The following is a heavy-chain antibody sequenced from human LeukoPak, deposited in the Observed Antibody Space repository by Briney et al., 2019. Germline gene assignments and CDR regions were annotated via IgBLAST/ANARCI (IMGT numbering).Heavy chain of an antibody. D-gene: IGHD3-16*02. CDR1: GFTFSSYG. CDR2: IWYDGSNK. Sequence: GGSLRLSCAASGFTFSSYGMHWVRQAPGKGLERVAVIWYDGSNKYYADSVKGRFTISRDNSKNTLYLQMNSLRAEDTAVYYCAKDLDLITFGGVIVKGPDYWGQGTLVTVSS. V-gene: IGHV3-33*06. CDR3: AKDLDLITFGGVIVKGPDY. J-gene: IGHJ4*02.